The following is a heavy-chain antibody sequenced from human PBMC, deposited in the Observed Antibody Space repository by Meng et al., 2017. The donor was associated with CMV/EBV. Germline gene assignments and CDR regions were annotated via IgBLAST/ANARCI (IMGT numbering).Heavy chain of an antibody. CDR1: GGSFSGYY. Sequence: SETLSLTCAVYGGSFSGYYWSWIRQPPGKGLEWIGEINHSGSTNYNPSLKSRVTISVDTSKNQFSLKLSSVTAADTAVYYCASITRRYSSGWYVGSNGVQSNYWGQGTLVTVSS. V-gene: IGHV4-34*01. CDR3: ASITRRYSSGWYVGSNGVQSNY. CDR2: INHSGST. D-gene: IGHD6-19*01. J-gene: IGHJ4*02.